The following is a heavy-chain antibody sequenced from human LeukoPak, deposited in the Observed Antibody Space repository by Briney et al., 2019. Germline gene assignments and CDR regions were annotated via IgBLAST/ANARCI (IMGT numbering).Heavy chain of an antibody. V-gene: IGHV4-61*01. D-gene: IGHD2-21*02. Sequence: PSETLSLTCTVSGASISSGSYYWSWIRQPPGKGLEWIGYIYYSGSTNYNPSLKSRVTISVDTSKNQFSLKLSSVTAADTAVYYCARGKYCGGDCYFDYWGQGTLVTVSS. CDR2: IYYSGST. J-gene: IGHJ4*02. CDR3: ARGKYCGGDCYFDY. CDR1: GASISSGSYY.